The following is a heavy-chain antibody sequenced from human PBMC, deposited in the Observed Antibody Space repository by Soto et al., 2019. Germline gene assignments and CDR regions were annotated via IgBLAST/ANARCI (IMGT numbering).Heavy chain of an antibody. CDR3: ARSLGYCSSTSCYVYYYYYMDV. D-gene: IGHD2-2*01. J-gene: IGHJ6*03. V-gene: IGHV4-39*01. CDR2: IYYSGST. Sequence: PSETLSLTCTVSGGSISSSSYYWGWIRQPPGKGLEWIGSIYYSGSTYYNPSLKSRVTKSVDTSKNQFSLKLSSVTAADTAVYYCARSLGYCSSTSCYVYYYYYMDVWGKGTTVTVSS. CDR1: GGSISSSSYY.